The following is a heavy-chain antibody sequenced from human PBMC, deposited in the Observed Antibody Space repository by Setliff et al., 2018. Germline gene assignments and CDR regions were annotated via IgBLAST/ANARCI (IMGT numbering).Heavy chain of an antibody. CDR2: INPRGGST. Sequence: ASVKVSCKASGYTFTSYYMHWVRQAPGQGLEWMGIINPRGGSTRYAQKFQGRVTMTRDTSTSTVYMELSSLRSEDTAVYYCASLGLEAAREDYYYYGMDVWGQGTTVTVSS. D-gene: IGHD6-13*01. CDR3: ASLGLEAAREDYYYYGMDV. CDR1: GYTFTSYY. V-gene: IGHV1-46*01. J-gene: IGHJ6*02.